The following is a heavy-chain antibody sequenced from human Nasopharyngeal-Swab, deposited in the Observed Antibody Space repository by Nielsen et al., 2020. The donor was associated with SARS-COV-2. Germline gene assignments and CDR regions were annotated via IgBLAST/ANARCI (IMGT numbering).Heavy chain of an antibody. J-gene: IGHJ6*02. Sequence: SETLSLTCTVSDGSISSYYWNWIRQPPGKGLEWIGYIYYSGSTNYNPSLKSRVTISVDTSKNQFSLKLSSVTAADTAVYYCARQDSWYYYYGMDVWGQGTTVTVSS. CDR3: ARQDSWYYYYGMDV. V-gene: IGHV4-59*08. CDR1: DGSISSYY. CDR2: IYYSGST.